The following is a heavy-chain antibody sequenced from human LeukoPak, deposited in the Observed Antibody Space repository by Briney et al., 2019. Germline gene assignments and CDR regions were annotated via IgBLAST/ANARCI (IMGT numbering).Heavy chain of an antibody. CDR3: ARDQAHSGYDYPLNY. D-gene: IGHD5-12*01. J-gene: IGHJ4*02. CDR2: ISAYNGNT. Sequence: ASVRVSCKASGYTFTSYGISWVRQAPGQGLEWMGWISAYNGNTNYAQKLQGRVTMTTDTSTSTAYMELRSLRSDDTAVYYCARDQAHSGYDYPLNYWGQGTLVTVSS. V-gene: IGHV1-18*01. CDR1: GYTFTSYG.